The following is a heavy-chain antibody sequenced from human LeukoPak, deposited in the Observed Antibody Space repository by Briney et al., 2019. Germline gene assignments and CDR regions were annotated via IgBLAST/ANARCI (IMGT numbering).Heavy chain of an antibody. J-gene: IGHJ4*02. CDR1: GITFSSFG. D-gene: IGHD3-10*01. CDR3: AKDRYYYGSGTYPLDY. CDR2: ISYDGNNK. V-gene: IGHV3-30*18. Sequence: GGSLRLSCAASGITFSSFGMHWARQAPGKGLEWLAIISYDGNNKYYADSVKGRFTISRDNSKNAVYLQMNSLRAEDTAVYYCAKDRYYYGSGTYPLDYWGQGTLVTVSS.